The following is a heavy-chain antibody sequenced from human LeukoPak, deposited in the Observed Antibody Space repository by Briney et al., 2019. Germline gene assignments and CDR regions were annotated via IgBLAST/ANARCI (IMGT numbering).Heavy chain of an antibody. Sequence: GASVKVSCKASGYTFTSYDINWVRQATGQGLEWMGWMNPNSGNTGYAQKFQGRVTMTRDTSITTAYLEVSSLRSDDTAVYYCARGEYSSSWDHYYFDYWGQGTLVTVSS. CDR1: GYTFTSYD. CDR3: ARGEYSSSWDHYYFDY. CDR2: MNPNSGNT. V-gene: IGHV1-8*01. D-gene: IGHD6-13*01. J-gene: IGHJ4*02.